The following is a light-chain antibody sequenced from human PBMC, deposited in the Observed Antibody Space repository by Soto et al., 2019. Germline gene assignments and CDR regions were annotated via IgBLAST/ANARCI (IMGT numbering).Light chain of an antibody. V-gene: IGKV3-11*01. CDR1: QTITTY. CDR2: GAA. Sequence: EIVLTQSPATLSLSPGERATLSCMASQTITTYLAWYQQKPGQPPRLLIYGAANRATGIPARFSGSRSGTAFTLTISNLDTEEFAVYDWPQRSNWPANFGQGTRLEIK. CDR3: PQRSNWPAN. J-gene: IGKJ5*01.